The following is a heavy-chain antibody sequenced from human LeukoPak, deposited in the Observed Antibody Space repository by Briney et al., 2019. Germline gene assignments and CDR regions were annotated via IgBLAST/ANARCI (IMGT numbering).Heavy chain of an antibody. Sequence: NASETLSLTCTGFGDSVSSGNYYWAWFRQPPGKGLDWIGSLYYDGRTYYSPSLESRVTVSVDTSKNQFSLKLSSVTAADTAVYYCARRSIAAAGTPPSHNWFDPWGQGTLVTVSS. J-gene: IGHJ5*02. CDR1: GDSVSSGNYY. CDR2: LYYDGRT. D-gene: IGHD6-13*01. V-gene: IGHV4-39*01. CDR3: ARRSIAAAGTPPSHNWFDP.